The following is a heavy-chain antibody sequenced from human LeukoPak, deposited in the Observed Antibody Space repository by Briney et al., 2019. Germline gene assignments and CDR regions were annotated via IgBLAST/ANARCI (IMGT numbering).Heavy chain of an antibody. CDR3: ARAPYGGNSRVENAFDI. CDR2: IYYSGST. Sequence: SETLSLTCTVSGGSISSYYWSWIRQPPGKGLEWIGYIYYSGSTNYNPSLKSRVTISVDTSKNQFSLKLSSVTAADTAVYYCARAPYGGNSRVENAFDIWGQGTMVTVSS. CDR1: GGSISSYY. J-gene: IGHJ3*02. V-gene: IGHV4-59*08. D-gene: IGHD4-23*01.